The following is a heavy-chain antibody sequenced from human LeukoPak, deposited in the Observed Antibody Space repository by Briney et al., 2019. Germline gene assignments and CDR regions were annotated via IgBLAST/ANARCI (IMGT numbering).Heavy chain of an antibody. V-gene: IGHV2-70*11. J-gene: IGHJ4*02. CDR1: GFSLSSSGMC. CDR3: ARIRYSSGSIDY. CDR2: IDWDDDK. D-gene: IGHD6-19*01. Sequence: SGPTLVKPTQTLTLTCAFSGFSLSSSGMCVSWIRQPPGKALEWLARIDWDDDKYYSTSLKTRLTTSKDTSKNQVVLTMTNMDPVDTATYYCARIRYSSGSIDYWGQGTLVTVSS.